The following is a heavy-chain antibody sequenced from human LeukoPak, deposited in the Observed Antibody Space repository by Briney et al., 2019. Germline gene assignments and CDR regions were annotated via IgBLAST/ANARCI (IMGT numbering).Heavy chain of an antibody. CDR2: INSDGSSR. CDR3: ASASSHRIAAGGDY. D-gene: IGHD6-13*01. CDR1: GFTFSNYW. J-gene: IGHJ4*02. Sequence: PGGSLRLSCAASGFTFSNYWMHWVRQAPGKGLVWVSRINSDGSSRSRADSVKGRFTISRDNAKKALYLQMTSLRTEDTAVYYCASASSHRIAAGGDYWGQGALVTVSS. V-gene: IGHV3-74*01.